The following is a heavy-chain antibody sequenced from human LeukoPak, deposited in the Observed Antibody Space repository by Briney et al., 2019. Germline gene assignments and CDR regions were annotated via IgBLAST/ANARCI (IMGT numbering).Heavy chain of an antibody. V-gene: IGHV3-21*01. CDR1: GFIFSSYT. Sequence: PGGSLRLSCAASGFIFSSYTMNWVRQAPGKGLEWVSFISSSSSYIYYADSVKGRFTISRDNAKDSLYLQMNSLRAEDTAVYYCARDRDYYDRRGYYPDAFDIWGQGTMVTVSS. CDR2: ISSSSSYI. CDR3: ARDRDYYDRRGYYPDAFDI. J-gene: IGHJ3*02. D-gene: IGHD3-22*01.